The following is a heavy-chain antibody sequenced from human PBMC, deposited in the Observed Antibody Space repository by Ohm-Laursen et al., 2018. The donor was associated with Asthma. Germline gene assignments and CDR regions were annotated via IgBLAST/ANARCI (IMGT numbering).Heavy chain of an antibody. V-gene: IGHV4-30-2*01. J-gene: IGHJ6*02. CDR2: IFHSGNI. CDR1: GGSITRGGYS. Sequence: TLSLTCGVSGGSITRGGYSWHWIRQPPGKGLEWIGHIFHSGNIYYNPSLKSRVTISLDRPKNQFSLKLTSVTAADTAVYYCASQPRYFYGLDVWGQGTTVAVSS. CDR3: ASQPRYFYGLDV.